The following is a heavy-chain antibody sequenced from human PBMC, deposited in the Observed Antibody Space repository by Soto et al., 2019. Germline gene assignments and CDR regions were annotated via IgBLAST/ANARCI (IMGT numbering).Heavy chain of an antibody. J-gene: IGHJ4*02. CDR1: GFTFSGSA. V-gene: IGHV3-73*02. D-gene: IGHD2-2*01. Sequence: EVQLVESGGGLVQPGGSLKLSCAASGFTFSGSAMHWVRQASGKGLEWVGRIRSKANSYATAYAASVKGRFTISRDDSKNTAYLQMNSLKTEDTAVYYCTTSYGAGSTSFAPFDYWGQGTLVTVSS. CDR2: IRSKANSYAT. CDR3: TTSYGAGSTSFAPFDY.